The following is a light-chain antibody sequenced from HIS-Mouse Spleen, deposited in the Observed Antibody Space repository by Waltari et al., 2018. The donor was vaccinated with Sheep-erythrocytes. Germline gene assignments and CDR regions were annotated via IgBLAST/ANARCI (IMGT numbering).Light chain of an antibody. CDR2: EGS. CDR1: SSDVGSYNL. V-gene: IGLV2-23*01. Sequence: QSALTQPASVSGSPGQSITISCTGTSSDVGSYNLVSWYQQQPGKAPKLMIYEGSKRPSGVSNRFSGSKSGNTASLTISGLQAEDEADYYCCSYAGSSTEVFGGGTKLTVL. J-gene: IGLJ2*01. CDR3: CSYAGSSTEV.